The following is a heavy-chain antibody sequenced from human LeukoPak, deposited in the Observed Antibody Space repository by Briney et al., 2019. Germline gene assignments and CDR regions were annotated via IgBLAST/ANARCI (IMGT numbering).Heavy chain of an antibody. J-gene: IGHJ4*02. V-gene: IGHV3-23*01. CDR3: VRVNYGGNSGYHFDY. D-gene: IGHD4-23*01. CDR1: GFPPWRCA. CDR2: ISGGGDGA. Sequence: GGSLRLSCAASGFPPWRCAMSWVRQAPGKGLEWVADISGGGDGAHYADSVQGRFTISRDNSQNTVFLQMNSLRAEDTAVYYCVRVNYGGNSGYHFDYWGQGTLVTVSS.